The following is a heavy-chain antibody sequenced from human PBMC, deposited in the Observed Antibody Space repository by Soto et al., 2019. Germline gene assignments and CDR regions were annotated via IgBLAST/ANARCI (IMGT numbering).Heavy chain of an antibody. Sequence: GESLKISCKGSGYSFTSHWIGWVRQMPGKGLEWMGIIYPGDSDTRYRPSFQGQVTISADKSFRTAYLQWSSLKASDTAMYYCARVYYCSSSSCSKGNYLDSWGQGTLVTVSS. V-gene: IGHV5-51*01. CDR2: IYPGDSDT. J-gene: IGHJ4*02. CDR3: ARVYYCSSSSCSKGNYLDS. CDR1: GYSFTSHW. D-gene: IGHD2-2*01.